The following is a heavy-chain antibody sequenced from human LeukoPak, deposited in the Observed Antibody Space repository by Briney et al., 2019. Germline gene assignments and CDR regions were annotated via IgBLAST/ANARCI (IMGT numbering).Heavy chain of an antibody. D-gene: IGHD3-22*01. Sequence: GGSLRLSCAASGFTFSSYSMNWVRQAPGEGLEWVSSISSSSSYIYYADSVKGRFTISRDNAKNSLYLQMNSLRAEDTAVYYCARDDSSGYYYISKQYYFDYWGQGTLVTVSS. CDR1: GFTFSSYS. J-gene: IGHJ4*02. CDR3: ARDDSSGYYYISKQYYFDY. CDR2: ISSSSSYI. V-gene: IGHV3-21*01.